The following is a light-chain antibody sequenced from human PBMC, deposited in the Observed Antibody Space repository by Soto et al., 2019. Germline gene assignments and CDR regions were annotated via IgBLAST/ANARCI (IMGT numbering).Light chain of an antibody. CDR1: QSISSW. V-gene: IGKV1-5*03. CDR2: KAS. CDR3: QHYSSYSEA. J-gene: IGKJ1*01. Sequence: DIQMTQSPSTLSASVGDRVTITCRASQSISSWLAWYQQKPGKAPKLLIYKASTLKSGVPSRFSGSGSGTEFTLTISSLQPDDFATYYCQHYSSYSEAFGQGTMV.